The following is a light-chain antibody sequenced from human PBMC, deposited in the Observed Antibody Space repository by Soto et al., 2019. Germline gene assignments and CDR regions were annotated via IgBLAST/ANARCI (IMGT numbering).Light chain of an antibody. V-gene: IGKV1-39*01. Sequence: IQMTQSPSSLSASVGDRVTITCRPSQTISGYLNWYQQKPGRAPKLLVYSASSLLSGVPSRFSGSGSGTDFTLTISSLQPEDFATYYCQQSFSSPQTFGQGTNVDIK. CDR1: QTISGY. J-gene: IGKJ1*01. CDR3: QQSFSSPQT. CDR2: SAS.